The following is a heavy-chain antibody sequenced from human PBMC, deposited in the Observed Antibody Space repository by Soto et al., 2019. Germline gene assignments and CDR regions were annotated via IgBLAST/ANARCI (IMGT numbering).Heavy chain of an antibody. V-gene: IGHV5-51*01. CDR3: ARQGFCSSTSCYTVDY. CDR2: IYPGDSNT. D-gene: IGHD2-2*02. Sequence: GESLKISCKGSGYSFTNYWIGWVRQMPGKGLEWMGIIYPGDSNTRYSPSFQGQVTISADKSISAAYLQWSSLKASDTAMYYCARQGFCSSTSCYTVDYWGQGTRVTVSS. J-gene: IGHJ4*02. CDR1: GYSFTNYW.